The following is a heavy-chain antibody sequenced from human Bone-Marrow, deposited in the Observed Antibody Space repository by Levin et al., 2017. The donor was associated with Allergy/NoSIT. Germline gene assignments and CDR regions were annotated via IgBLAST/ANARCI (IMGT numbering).Heavy chain of an antibody. D-gene: IGHD3-9*01. Sequence: PGGSLRLSCQTSGYTFSSSWIGWVRQMPGKGLEWMGVIYAGDSHTTYSPSFQGQVTISADKSITTAYLQWRSLNTSDSAMYFCARGRFFDWLSFDYWGQGTLVIVSS. CDR1: GYTFSSSW. J-gene: IGHJ4*02. V-gene: IGHV5-51*01. CDR3: ARGRFFDWLSFDY. CDR2: IYAGDSHT.